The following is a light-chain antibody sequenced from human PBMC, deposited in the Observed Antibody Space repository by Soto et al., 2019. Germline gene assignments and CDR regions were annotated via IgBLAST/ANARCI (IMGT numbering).Light chain of an antibody. CDR1: QSVRSW. J-gene: IGKJ4*01. V-gene: IGKV1-5*01. Sequence: DIQMTQSPATLSASVGDRVTITCRASQSVRSWLAWYQQKPGTAPKILIFDASRLESGVPSRFRGSASGTECTLTISSLQPDDFSTYYCQQYDNYPLTFGGGTKVDIK. CDR2: DAS. CDR3: QQYDNYPLT.